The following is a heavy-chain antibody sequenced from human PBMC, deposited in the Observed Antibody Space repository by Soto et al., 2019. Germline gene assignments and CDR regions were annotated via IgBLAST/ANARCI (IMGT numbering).Heavy chain of an antibody. V-gene: IGHV1-18*01. J-gene: IGHJ4*02. CDR3: ARGWELEY. CDR1: GYTFTNYD. Sequence: QVQLVQSGAEVKKPGASVKVSCKTSGYTFTNYDINWVRQAPGQGIEWMGSISTYNGDTDYAQKLQGRVTMTTDTSTTTAYMELTSLTSDDTAVYFCARGWELEYWGQGTLVSVSS. CDR2: ISTYNGDT. D-gene: IGHD1-26*01.